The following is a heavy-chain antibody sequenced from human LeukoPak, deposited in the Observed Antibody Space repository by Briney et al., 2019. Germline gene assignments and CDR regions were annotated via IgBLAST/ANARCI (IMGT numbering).Heavy chain of an antibody. CDR3: ASYPEYYYGSGY. Sequence: SETLSLTCAVYGGSFSGYYWSWIRQPPGKGLEWIGEINHSGSTNYNPSLKSRVTISIDTSKNQFSLKLSSVTAADTAVYYCASYPEYYYGSGYWGQGTLVTVSS. V-gene: IGHV4-34*01. J-gene: IGHJ4*02. CDR2: INHSGST. CDR1: GGSFSGYY. D-gene: IGHD3-10*01.